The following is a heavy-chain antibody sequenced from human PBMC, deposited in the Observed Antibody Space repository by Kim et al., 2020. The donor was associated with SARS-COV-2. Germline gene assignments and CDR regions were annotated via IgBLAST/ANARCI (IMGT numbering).Heavy chain of an antibody. V-gene: IGHV7-4-1*02. Sequence: QGFTGRLVFSWDTSVSTAYLQISSLKAEDTAVYYCAREDVVVPAATPFDYWGQGTLVTVSS. D-gene: IGHD2-2*02. J-gene: IGHJ4*02. CDR3: AREDVVVPAATPFDY.